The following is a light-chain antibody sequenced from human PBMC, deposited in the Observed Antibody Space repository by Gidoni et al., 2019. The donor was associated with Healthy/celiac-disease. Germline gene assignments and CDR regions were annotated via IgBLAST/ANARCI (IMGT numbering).Light chain of an antibody. Sequence: EIVLTQSPGTLSLSPGEGATLSCRASQSVSSSYLAWYQQKPGQAPRLLIYGASSRATGIPDRFSGSGSGTDFTLTISRLEPDSFAVYYCPQYGSSYTFGQGTKLEIK. CDR2: GAS. J-gene: IGKJ2*01. CDR3: PQYGSSYT. V-gene: IGKV3-20*01. CDR1: QSVSSSY.